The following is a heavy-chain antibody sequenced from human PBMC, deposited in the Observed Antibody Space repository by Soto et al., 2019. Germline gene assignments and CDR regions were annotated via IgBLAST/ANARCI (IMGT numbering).Heavy chain of an antibody. CDR2: ISGSDDST. J-gene: IGHJ4*02. CDR3: AKRSSSSTFDY. CDR1: GFTFSSYA. V-gene: IGHV3-23*01. Sequence: EVQLLESGGGLVQPGESLRLSCAASGFTFSSYAMSWVRQAPGKGLEWVSVISGSDDSTYYADSVKGRFTISRDSSKNTLYLQLNRLRAEDTAVYYCAKRSSSSTFDYWGQGTRVTVS. D-gene: IGHD6-6*01.